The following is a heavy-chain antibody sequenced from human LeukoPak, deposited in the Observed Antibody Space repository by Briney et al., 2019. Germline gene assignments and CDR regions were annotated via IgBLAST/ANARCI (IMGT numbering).Heavy chain of an antibody. CDR1: GFTFSSYW. D-gene: IGHD6-13*01. J-gene: IGHJ5*02. Sequence: GGSLRLSCAASGFTFSSYWMHWVRQAPGKGLVWVSRINGDGSSTNYADSVKGRFTISRDNAKNTLYLQMNSLRAEDTAVYYCATEAAGTQRNWFDPWGQGTLVTVSS. CDR2: INGDGSST. CDR3: ATEAAGTQRNWFDP. V-gene: IGHV3-74*01.